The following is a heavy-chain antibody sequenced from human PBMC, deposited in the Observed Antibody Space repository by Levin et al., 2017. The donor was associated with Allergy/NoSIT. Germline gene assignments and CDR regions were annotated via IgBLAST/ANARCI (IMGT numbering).Heavy chain of an antibody. Sequence: SQTLSLSCAVSGGSISSGGYSWSWIRQPPGKGLEWIGNIYLSGSTYYNPSLKSRVTISVDRSKNQFSLNLSSVTAADTAVYYCARVAGYSYGYYFDYWGQGTLVTVSS. V-gene: IGHV4-30-2*01. CDR2: IYLSGST. D-gene: IGHD5-18*01. CDR3: ARVAGYSYGYYFDY. CDR1: GGSISSGGYS. J-gene: IGHJ4*02.